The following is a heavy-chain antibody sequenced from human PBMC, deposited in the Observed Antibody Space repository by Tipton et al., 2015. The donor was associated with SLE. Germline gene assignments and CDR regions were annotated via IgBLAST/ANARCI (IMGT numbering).Heavy chain of an antibody. V-gene: IGHV4-31*03. J-gene: IGHJ3*02. D-gene: IGHD3-22*01. Sequence: TLSLTCSVSGASIGSGNLYWGWIRQHPGKGLEWIGYVYSVYSSGSTYYKPSLKSRVTISLDPSKNQFSLEMRSMTAADTAVYYCARYGYFDSTGYHAFDIWGQGTMVTVSS. CDR2: VYSVYSSGST. CDR3: ARYGYFDSTGYHAFDI. CDR1: GASIGSGNLY.